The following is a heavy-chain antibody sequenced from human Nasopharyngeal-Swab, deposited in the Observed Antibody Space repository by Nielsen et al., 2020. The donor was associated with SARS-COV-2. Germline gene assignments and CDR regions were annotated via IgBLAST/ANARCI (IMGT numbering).Heavy chain of an antibody. D-gene: IGHD2/OR15-2a*01. CDR2: IYYSGST. CDR3: ARGPEYALFDY. V-gene: IGHV4-61*01. CDR1: GGSVSSGSYY. J-gene: IGHJ4*02. Sequence: SETLSLTCTVSGGSVSSGSYYWSWIRQPPGKGLEWIGYIYYSGSTNYNPSLKSRVTISIDTSKNQFSLKLSSVTAADTAVYYCARGPEYALFDYWGQGTLVTVYS.